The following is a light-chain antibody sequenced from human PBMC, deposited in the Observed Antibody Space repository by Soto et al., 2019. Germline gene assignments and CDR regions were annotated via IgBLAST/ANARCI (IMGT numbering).Light chain of an antibody. J-gene: IGKJ1*01. V-gene: IGKV3-20*01. CDR2: GAS. CDR3: QQYGSSPRT. CDR1: QSVSSSY. Sequence: EIVLTQSPGTLSLSPGERATLSCRASQSVSSSYLAWYQQKPGQAPRLLIYGASGRATGIPDRFSGSGSGTDFTLTISRLEPEDCAVYYCQQYGSSPRTFGQGTKVEIK.